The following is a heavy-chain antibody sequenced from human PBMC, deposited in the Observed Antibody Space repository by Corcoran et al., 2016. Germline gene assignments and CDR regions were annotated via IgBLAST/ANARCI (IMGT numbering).Heavy chain of an antibody. CDR3: AGGYCSGGSCYGP. J-gene: IGHJ5*02. Sequence: QVQLQESGPGLVKPSETLSLTCTVSGGSISSYYWSWIRQPPGKGLEWIGYIYYSGSTNYNPSLKSRVTISVDTSKNQFSLKLSSVTAADTAVYYCAGGYCSGGSCYGPWGQGTLVTVSS. V-gene: IGHV4-59*01. D-gene: IGHD2-15*01. CDR2: IYYSGST. CDR1: GGSISSYY.